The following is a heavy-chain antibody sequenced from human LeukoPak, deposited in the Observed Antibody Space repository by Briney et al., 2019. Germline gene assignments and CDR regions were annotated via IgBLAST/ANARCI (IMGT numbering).Heavy chain of an antibody. V-gene: IGHV1-18*01. CDR3: ATRIAAAGLDY. CDR1: GYTFTSYG. D-gene: IGHD6-13*01. CDR2: ISAYSGNT. J-gene: IGHJ4*02. Sequence: ASVKVSCKASGYTFTSYGISWVRQAPGQGLGWMGWISAYSGNTNYAQKLQGRVTMTTDTSTSTAYMELRSLRSDDTAVYYCATRIAAAGLDYWGQGTLVTVSS.